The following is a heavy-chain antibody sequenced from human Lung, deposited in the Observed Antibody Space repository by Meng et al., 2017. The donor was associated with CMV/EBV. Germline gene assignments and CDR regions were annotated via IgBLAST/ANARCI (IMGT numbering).Heavy chain of an antibody. V-gene: IGHV3-48*04. CDR2: ISSSSSTI. J-gene: IGHJ6*04. D-gene: IGHD2-2*01. Sequence: GGSLRLXCAASGFTFSSYSMNWVRQAPGKGLEWVSYISSSSSTIYYADSVKGRFTISRDNAKNSLYLQMNSLRAEDTAVYYCARACSSTSCLAAYYYYGMDVWGKGNXVNGAS. CDR1: GFTFSSYS. CDR3: ARACSSTSCLAAYYYYGMDV.